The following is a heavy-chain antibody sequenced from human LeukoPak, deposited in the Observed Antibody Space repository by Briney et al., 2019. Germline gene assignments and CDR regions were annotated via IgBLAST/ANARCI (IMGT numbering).Heavy chain of an antibody. D-gene: IGHD6-6*01. CDR1: GGTFSSYT. CDR3: ARGRYSSSINSVDV. Sequence: SVKVSCKASGGTFSSYTISWVRQAPGQGLEWMGGIIPIFGTANYAQKFQGRVTITADESTSTAYMELSSLRSEDTAVYYCARGRYSSSINSVDVWGQGTTVTVSS. V-gene: IGHV1-69*13. CDR2: IIPIFGTA. J-gene: IGHJ6*02.